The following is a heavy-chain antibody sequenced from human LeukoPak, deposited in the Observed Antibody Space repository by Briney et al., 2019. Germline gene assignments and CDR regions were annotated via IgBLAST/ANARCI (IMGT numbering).Heavy chain of an antibody. J-gene: IGHJ3*02. CDR2: IIPIFGTA. CDR3: ARGLLSFAFDI. Sequence: ASVKVSCKASGYTFTSYGVSWVRQAPGQGLEWMGGIIPIFGTANYAQKFQGRVTITTDESTGTAYMELSSLRSEDTAVYYCARGLLSFAFDIWGQGTMVTVSS. D-gene: IGHD3-10*01. V-gene: IGHV1-69*05. CDR1: GYTFTSYG.